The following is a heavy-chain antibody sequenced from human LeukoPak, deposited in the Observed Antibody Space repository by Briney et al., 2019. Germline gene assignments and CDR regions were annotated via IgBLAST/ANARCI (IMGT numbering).Heavy chain of an antibody. CDR3: VRLAPLLWFGELTNRPGYFDY. CDR2: MNPNNGNT. J-gene: IGHJ4*02. V-gene: IGHV1-8*01. Sequence: ASVKVSCKASGYTFTSYDINWVRQATGQGLEWMGWMNPNNGNTGYAQKFHGRITMTRNTSISTAYMELTSLRSEDTAVYYWVRLAPLLWFGELTNRPGYFDYWGQGTLVTVSS. D-gene: IGHD3-10*01. CDR1: GYTFTSYD.